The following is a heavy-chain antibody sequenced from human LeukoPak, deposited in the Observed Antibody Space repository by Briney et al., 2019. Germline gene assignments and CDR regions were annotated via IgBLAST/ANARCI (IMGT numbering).Heavy chain of an antibody. CDR2: IKHDGSEK. D-gene: IGHD3-3*01. V-gene: IGHV3-7*01. CDR3: ATDRGWRTSGYYLYYFEY. CDR1: GFIFTNYF. J-gene: IGHJ4*02. Sequence: GGSLRLSCAASGFIFTNYFMSWVRQAPGKGLEWVASIKHDGSEKYYVDSVRGRFTISRDNTMNSLYLQMSSLRAEDTALYYCATDRGWRTSGYYLYYFEYWGQGTLVTYSS.